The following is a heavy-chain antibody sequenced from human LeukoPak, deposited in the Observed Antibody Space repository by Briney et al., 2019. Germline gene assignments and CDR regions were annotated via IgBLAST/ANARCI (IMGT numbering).Heavy chain of an antibody. J-gene: IGHJ5*02. CDR1: GGSISSSSYY. CDR3: ANSGDSSGWSVGWFDP. Sequence: SETLSLTCTVSGGSISSSSYYWGWIRQPPGKGLEWIGSIYYSGSTYYNPSLKSRVTISVDTSKNQFSLKLSSVTAADTAVYYCANSGDSSGWSVGWFDPWGQGTLVTVSS. D-gene: IGHD6-19*01. CDR2: IYYSGST. V-gene: IGHV4-39*01.